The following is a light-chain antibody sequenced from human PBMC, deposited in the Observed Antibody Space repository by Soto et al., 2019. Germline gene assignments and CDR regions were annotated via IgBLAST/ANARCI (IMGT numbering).Light chain of an antibody. CDR1: SSNIASNT. Sequence: QSVLTQPPSASGTPGQRVTVSCSGSSSNIASNTVKWYQQLPGTAPKLIIYSNDQRPSGVPDRFSASKSGTSASLAISGLQSDDEADYYCASWDDSLNGHVFGMWTKVTFL. CDR3: ASWDDSLNGHV. V-gene: IGLV1-44*01. CDR2: SND. J-gene: IGLJ1*01.